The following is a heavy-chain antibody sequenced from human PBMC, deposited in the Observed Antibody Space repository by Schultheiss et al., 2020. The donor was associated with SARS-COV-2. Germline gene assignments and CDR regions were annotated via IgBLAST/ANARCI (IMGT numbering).Heavy chain of an antibody. J-gene: IGHJ3*02. V-gene: IGHV3-48*03. CDR1: GFTFSSYE. CDR2: ISSSGSTI. CDR3: ASYPYSSSEDHAFDI. Sequence: GGSLRLSCAASGFTFSSYEMNWVRQAPGKVLEWVSYISSSGSTIYYADSVKGRFTISRDNAKNSLYLQMNSLRAEDTAVYYCASYPYSSSEDHAFDIWGQGTMVTVSS. D-gene: IGHD6-6*01.